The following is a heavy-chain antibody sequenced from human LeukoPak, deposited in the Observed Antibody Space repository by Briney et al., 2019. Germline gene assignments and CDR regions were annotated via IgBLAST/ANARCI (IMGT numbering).Heavy chain of an antibody. J-gene: IGHJ4*02. CDR2: ISYHGSNK. V-gene: IGHV3-30*03. CDR1: GFTFSSYG. D-gene: IGHD6-19*01. Sequence: GGSLRLSCAASGFTFSSYGMHWVRQAPGKGLEWVAVISYHGSNKYYADSVKGRFTISRDNSKNPLYLQMNSLSAEDTAVYYCATDQYSSGWSFDYWGQGTLVTVSS. CDR3: ATDQYSSGWSFDY.